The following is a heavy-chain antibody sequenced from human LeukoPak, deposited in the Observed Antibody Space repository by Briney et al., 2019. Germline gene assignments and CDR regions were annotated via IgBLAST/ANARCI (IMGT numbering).Heavy chain of an antibody. J-gene: IGHJ6*03. Sequence: ASVKVSCKASGYTITTYAITWVRQAPGHGLEWMGWINTNTGNPTYAQGFTGRFVFSLDTSVSTAYLQISSLKAEDTAVYYCARESADDYYYYMDVWGKGTTVTVSS. CDR2: INTNTGNP. CDR1: GYTITTYA. CDR3: ARESADDYYYYMDV. D-gene: IGHD6-13*01. V-gene: IGHV7-4-1*02.